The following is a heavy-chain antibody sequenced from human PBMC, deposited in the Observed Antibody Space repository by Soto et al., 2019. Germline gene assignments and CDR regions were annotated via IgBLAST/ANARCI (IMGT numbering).Heavy chain of an antibody. CDR1: GYTFTDYY. J-gene: IGHJ4*02. D-gene: IGHD6-6*01. Sequence: QVQLVQSGAEVKKPGASVKVSCKASGYTFTDYYMHWVRQAPGQGLEWMGWINPNSGGTNYAQKFQGWVTMTRDTSITTAYMALSRLTSDDTAVYYCASAQRPRIAAPFDYWGQGTLVTVSS. CDR2: INPNSGGT. CDR3: ASAQRPRIAAPFDY. V-gene: IGHV1-2*04.